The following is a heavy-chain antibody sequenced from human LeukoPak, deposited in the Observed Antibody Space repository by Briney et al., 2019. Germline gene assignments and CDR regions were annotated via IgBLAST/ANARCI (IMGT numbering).Heavy chain of an antibody. CDR3: AREVNYDFWSGSADWFDP. V-gene: IGHV3-7*01. CDR2: IKQDGGEK. J-gene: IGHJ5*02. Sequence: GGSLRLSCAASGFTFSSYWMSWVRQAPGKGLEWVANIKQDGGEKYYVDSVKGRFTISRDNAKNSLYLQMNSLRAEDTAVYYCAREVNYDFWSGSADWFDPWGQGTLVTVSS. D-gene: IGHD3-3*01. CDR1: GFTFSSYW.